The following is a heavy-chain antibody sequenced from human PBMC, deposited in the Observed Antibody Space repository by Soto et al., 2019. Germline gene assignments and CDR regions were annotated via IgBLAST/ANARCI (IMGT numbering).Heavy chain of an antibody. CDR2: IRSKANSYAT. CDR1: GFTFSGSA. V-gene: IGHV3-73*01. J-gene: IGHJ6*02. CDR3: TRRDSYYYYGMDV. Sequence: EVQLVESGGGLVQPGGSLKLSCAASGFTFSGSAMHWVRQASGKGLEWVGRIRSKANSYATAYAASVKGRFTISRDDSKNTAYLQMNSLKTEDTGVYYCTRRDSYYYYGMDVWGQGTTVTVSS.